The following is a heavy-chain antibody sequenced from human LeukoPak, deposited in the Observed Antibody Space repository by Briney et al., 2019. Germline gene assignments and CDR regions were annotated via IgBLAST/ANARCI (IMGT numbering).Heavy chain of an antibody. CDR1: GFTFSNYE. V-gene: IGHV3-48*03. CDR2: ISSSGDTI. D-gene: IGHD3-10*01. J-gene: IGHJ4*02. CDR3: ASRPPPSRGPYDY. Sequence: GGSLRLSCAASGFTFSNYEMNWVRQAPGKGLECVSYISSSGDTIYYADSVKGRFTISRDNAKNSLYLQMHSLRAEDTAVYYCASRPPPSRGPYDYWGQGTLVTVSS.